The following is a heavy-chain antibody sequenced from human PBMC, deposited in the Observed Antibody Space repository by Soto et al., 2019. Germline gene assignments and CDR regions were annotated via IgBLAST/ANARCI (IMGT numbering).Heavy chain of an antibody. CDR1: GFTFSSYA. Sequence: SLRLSCAASGFTFSSYAMTWVRQAPGKGLEWVSGISPGGGDTYYGDSVKGRFTISRANSKNTLYLQLNSLRAGDTAVYYCAKDRIPRPLEYSHSCCQGTLVTVS. CDR3: AKDRIPRPLEYSHS. V-gene: IGHV3-23*01. D-gene: IGHD3-3*01. J-gene: IGHJ4*02. CDR2: ISPGGGDT.